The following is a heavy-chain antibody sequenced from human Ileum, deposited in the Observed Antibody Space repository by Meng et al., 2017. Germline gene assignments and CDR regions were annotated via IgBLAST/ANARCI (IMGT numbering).Heavy chain of an antibody. CDR1: HGSLTNVTNY. D-gene: IGHD5-18*01. CDR3: AREFYVDKAMVIDS. Sequence: QVQLQESGPGLGKPSQTLSLTFSASHGSLTNVTNYWNWIRQPPGQALEHIGYIYYDGSSYATPSLKSRVTMSIDTSTNQFSLRLDSVTAADTAVYYCAREFYVDKAMVIDSWGPGALVTVSS. CDR2: IYYDGSS. J-gene: IGHJ4*02. V-gene: IGHV4-30-4*01.